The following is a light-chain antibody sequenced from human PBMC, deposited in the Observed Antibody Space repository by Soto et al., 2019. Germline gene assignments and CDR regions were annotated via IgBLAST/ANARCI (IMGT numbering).Light chain of an antibody. CDR1: SSDIGGYNA. CDR2: EVT. CDR3: TSFRVNHLYV. Sequence: QSALTQPASVSGSPGQTITISCTGTSSDIGGYNAVSWYQHHPGKAPKLIIYEVTHRPAGISDRFSASKSGNTASLPISGLQAEDEADYYCTSFRVNHLYVFGTGTKVTVL. J-gene: IGLJ1*01. V-gene: IGLV2-14*01.